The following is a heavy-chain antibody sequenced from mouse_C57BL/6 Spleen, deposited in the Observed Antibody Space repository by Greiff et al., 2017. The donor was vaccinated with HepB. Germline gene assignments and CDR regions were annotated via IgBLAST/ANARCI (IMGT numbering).Heavy chain of an antibody. CDR1: GYTFTSYT. Sequence: VQLQQSGAELARPGASVKMSCKASGYTFTSYTMHWVKQRPGQGLEWIGYINPSSGYTKYNQKFKDKATLTADKSSSTAYMQLSSLTSEDSAVYYCVRGAYGYYFDVWGTGTTGTVSS. CDR3: VRGAYGYYFDV. J-gene: IGHJ1*03. CDR2: INPSSGYT. D-gene: IGHD2-2*01. V-gene: IGHV1-4*01.